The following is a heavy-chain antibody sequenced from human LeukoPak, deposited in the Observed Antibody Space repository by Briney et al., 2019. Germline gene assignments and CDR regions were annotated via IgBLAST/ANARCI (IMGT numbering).Heavy chain of an antibody. J-gene: IGHJ4*02. D-gene: IGHD3-10*01. CDR3: ARTRYYYNSRSYGAPYYFDY. V-gene: IGHV4-34*01. CDR2: INHSGGT. Sequence: SETLSLTCTVYGASFSAYYWSWIRQPPGEGLQWIGEINHSGGTNYNPSLKSRVTMSVDTSKNQFSLKLSSVTAADTAVYYCARTRYYYNSRSYGAPYYFDYWGQGTLVIVSS. CDR1: GASFSAYY.